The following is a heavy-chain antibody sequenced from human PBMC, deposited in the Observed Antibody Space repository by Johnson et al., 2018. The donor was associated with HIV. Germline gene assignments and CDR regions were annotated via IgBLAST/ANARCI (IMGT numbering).Heavy chain of an antibody. Sequence: LVESGGGLVQPGRSLRLSCAASGFTFDDYAMHWVRQAPGKGLEWVSGISWNSGSIGYADSVKGRFTISRDNAKNYLYLQMNSLRAEDTAIYYCEGYCSGGACYSGVSAFDVWGHGTMVTVSS. J-gene: IGHJ3*01. CDR2: ISWNSGSI. D-gene: IGHD2-15*01. CDR1: GFTFDDYA. CDR3: EGYCSGGACYSGVSAFDV. V-gene: IGHV3-9*01.